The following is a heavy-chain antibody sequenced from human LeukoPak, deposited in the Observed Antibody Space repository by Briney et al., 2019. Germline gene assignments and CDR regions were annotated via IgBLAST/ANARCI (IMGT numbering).Heavy chain of an antibody. CDR3: ARDSGSYEGDFDY. D-gene: IGHD1-26*01. CDR1: GITFSSYS. V-gene: IGHV3-21*01. Sequence: PRGSLRLSCAASGITFSSYSMNWVRQAPGKGLEWVSSISSSSSYIYYADSVKGRFTISRDNAKNSLYLQMNSLRAEDTAVYYCARDSGSYEGDFDYWGQGTLVTVSS. J-gene: IGHJ4*02. CDR2: ISSSSSYI.